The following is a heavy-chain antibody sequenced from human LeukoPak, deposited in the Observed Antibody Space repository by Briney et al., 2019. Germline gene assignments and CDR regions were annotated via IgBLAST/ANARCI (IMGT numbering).Heavy chain of an antibody. CDR2: ISYDGSNK. J-gene: IGHJ4*02. Sequence: PGRSLRLSCAASGFTFSSYGMHWVRQAPGKGLEWGAVISYDGSNKYYADSVKGRFTISRDNSKNTLYLQMNSLRAEDTAVYYCAKALRRVLWFGELLNFDYWGQGTLVTVSS. CDR3: AKALRRVLWFGELLNFDY. CDR1: GFTFSSYG. D-gene: IGHD3-10*01. V-gene: IGHV3-30*18.